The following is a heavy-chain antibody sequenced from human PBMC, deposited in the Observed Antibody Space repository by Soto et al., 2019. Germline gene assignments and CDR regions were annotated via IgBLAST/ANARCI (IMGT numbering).Heavy chain of an antibody. CDR3: ARQVWDLGYYYSGMDV. J-gene: IGHJ6*02. CDR1: GGSISSSSYY. D-gene: IGHD1-26*01. CDR2: IYYSGST. V-gene: IGHV4-39*01. Sequence: SETLSLTCTVSGGSISSSSYYWGWIRQPPEKGLEWIGSIYYSGSTYYNPSLKSRVTISVDTSKNQFSLKLSSVTAADTAVYYCARQVWDLGYYYSGMDVWGQGTTVTVSS.